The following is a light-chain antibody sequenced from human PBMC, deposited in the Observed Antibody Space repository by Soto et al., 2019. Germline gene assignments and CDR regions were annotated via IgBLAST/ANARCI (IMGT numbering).Light chain of an antibody. CDR2: SNN. V-gene: IGLV1-44*01. Sequence: QPVLTQPPSASETPGQRVTISCSGSSSNIGSNTVNWYQQLPRTAPKLLIYSNNQRPSGVPDRFSGSKSGTSASLAISGLQSEDEDDYYCAAWDDSLNALFGGGTKLTVL. CDR1: SSNIGSNT. CDR3: AAWDDSLNAL. J-gene: IGLJ2*01.